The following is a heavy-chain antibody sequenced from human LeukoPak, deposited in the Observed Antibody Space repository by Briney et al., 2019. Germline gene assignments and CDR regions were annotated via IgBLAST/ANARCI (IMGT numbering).Heavy chain of an antibody. Sequence: GGSLRLSCAASGFTFSSYSMNWVRQAPGKGLEWVSAISGSGGSTYYADSVKGRFTISRDNSKNTLYLQMNSLRAEDTAVYYCAKVIVVVPAAKAAFDYWGQGTLVTVSS. D-gene: IGHD2-2*01. CDR2: ISGSGGST. J-gene: IGHJ4*02. CDR3: AKVIVVVPAAKAAFDY. CDR1: GFTFSSYS. V-gene: IGHV3-23*01.